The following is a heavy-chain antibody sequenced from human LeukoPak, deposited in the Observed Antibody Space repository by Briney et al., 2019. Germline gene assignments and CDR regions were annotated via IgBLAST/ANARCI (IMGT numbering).Heavy chain of an antibody. CDR3: ARAIPGIAAAHAFEI. CDR1: GGSISSYY. V-gene: IGHV4-4*07. CDR2: IYTSGST. J-gene: IGHJ3*02. Sequence: SETLSLTCTVSGGSISSYYWSWIRQPAGKGLEWIGRIYTSGSTNYSPSLKSRVTMSVATSKNQFSLKLSSVTAADTAVYYCARAIPGIAAAHAFEIWGQGTMVTVSS. D-gene: IGHD6-13*01.